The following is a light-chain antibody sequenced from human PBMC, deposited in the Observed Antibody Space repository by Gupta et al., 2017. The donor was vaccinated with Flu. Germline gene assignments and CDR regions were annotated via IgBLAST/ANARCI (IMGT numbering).Light chain of an antibody. CDR3: AAWDDSLNGFYV. J-gene: IGLJ1*01. Sequence: HSVLTQPPSASGTPGQTVTISCSGISSNIGSNTVTWYQQLPGTAPKLLIYSNNQRPSGVPDRFSGSKSGTSASLAISGLQSEDEADYYCAAWDDSLNGFYVFGTGTKVTVL. CDR2: SNN. CDR1: SSNIGSNT. V-gene: IGLV1-44*01.